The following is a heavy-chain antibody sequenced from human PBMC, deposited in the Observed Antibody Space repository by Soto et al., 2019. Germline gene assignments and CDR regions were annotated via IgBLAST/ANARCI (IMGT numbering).Heavy chain of an antibody. D-gene: IGHD5-18*01. V-gene: IGHV3-23*01. J-gene: IGHJ4*02. Sequence: GXSLRLSCAASGFTFSSYAISWVVQAPGKGLEWFSAIRVRVGSTYYADPVKGRFTISRDNSKNTLYLQMNSLRAEETALYYCAKGDVDTARGGADYWGQGTLVTSPQ. CDR2: IRVRVGST. CDR3: AKGDVDTARGGADY. CDR1: GFTFSSYA.